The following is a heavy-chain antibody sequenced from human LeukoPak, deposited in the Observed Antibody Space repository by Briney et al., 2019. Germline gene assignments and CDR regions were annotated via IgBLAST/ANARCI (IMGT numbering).Heavy chain of an antibody. D-gene: IGHD5-12*01. Sequence: PGGSERLSCAASGFTFSTYSMNWLRLAPGKGLEWVSSISPDSNYKYYVDSVKGRFTISRDNAKSSLYLQMNSLRAEDTAVYYCVRGGYRGFDYEYWGQGTLVTVSS. CDR2: ISPDSNYK. J-gene: IGHJ4*02. V-gene: IGHV3-21*01. CDR1: GFTFSTYS. CDR3: VRGGYRGFDYEY.